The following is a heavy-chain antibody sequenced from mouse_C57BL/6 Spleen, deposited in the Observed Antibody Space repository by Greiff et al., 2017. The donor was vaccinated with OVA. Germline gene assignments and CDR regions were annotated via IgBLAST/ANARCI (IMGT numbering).Heavy chain of an antibody. V-gene: IGHV1-52*01. Sequence: QVHVKQPGAELVRPGSSVKLSCKASGYTFTSYWMHWVKQRPIQGLEWIGNIDPSDSETHYNQKFKDKATLTVDKSSSTAYMQLSSLTSEDSAVYYCVRYNDYGGDYWGQGTTLTVSS. J-gene: IGHJ2*01. D-gene: IGHD2-4*01. CDR3: VRYNDYGGDY. CDR2: IDPSDSET. CDR1: GYTFTSYW.